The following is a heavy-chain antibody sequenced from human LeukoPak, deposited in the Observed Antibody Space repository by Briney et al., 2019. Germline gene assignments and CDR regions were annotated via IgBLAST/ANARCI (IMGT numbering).Heavy chain of an antibody. V-gene: IGHV3-30*02. CDR3: AEEYTPSSPLGEPVF. J-gene: IGHJ4*02. D-gene: IGHD6-6*01. CDR1: GFTLDSFA. CDR2: IRHDETNE. Sequence: GGSLRLSCAVSGFTLDSFAMHWVRQAPGKGLEWVALIRHDETNEFYADGVQGRFTISRDTSKKIVYLQMNNLTAEDTALYYCAEEYTPSSPLGEPVFWGQGTLVTVSS.